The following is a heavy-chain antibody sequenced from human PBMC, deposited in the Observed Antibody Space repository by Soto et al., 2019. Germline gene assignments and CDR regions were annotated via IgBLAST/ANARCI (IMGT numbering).Heavy chain of an antibody. CDR2: ISSSGSTI. CDR1: GFTFSDYY. CDR3: ARAHRSINYYDSRGYYKNFDY. J-gene: IGHJ4*02. V-gene: IGHV3-11*01. D-gene: IGHD3-22*01. Sequence: GGSLRPSSAASGFTFSDYYISWIRQAPGKGLGWVSYISSSGSTIFDADSVKGRFTISRHNAKNSLYLQMNSLRAEDTAVYYCARAHRSINYYDSRGYYKNFDYWGQGTLVTVSS.